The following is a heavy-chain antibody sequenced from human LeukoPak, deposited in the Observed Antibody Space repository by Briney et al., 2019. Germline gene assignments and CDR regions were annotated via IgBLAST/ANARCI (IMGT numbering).Heavy chain of an antibody. J-gene: IGHJ1*01. D-gene: IGHD2-15*01. CDR1: GDSVSSGY. CDR3: AGRGHRYSRD. Sequence: PSETLSLTCNVSGDSVSSGYWSWIRQSPGKGLEWIGFIQDTGITDYNPSLKSRLLMSLGTSKNQFSLNLRSVTAADTAVYYCAGRGHRYSRDWGQGILVTISS. V-gene: IGHV4-4*09. CDR2: IQDTGIT.